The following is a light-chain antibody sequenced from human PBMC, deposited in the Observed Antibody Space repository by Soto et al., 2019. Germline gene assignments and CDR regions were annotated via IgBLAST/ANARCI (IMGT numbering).Light chain of an antibody. CDR2: CAS. CDR3: QQYNSWPPIT. Sequence: EIIMTQSPGTMYGSPGEGTTLSCRVSQSVLSKLDWYQQKAGQAPRLLIYCASTRATGIPDRFSGSGSGTEFTLTISSLQSEDFAVYYCQQYNSWPPITFGQGTRLEIK. CDR1: QSVLSK. J-gene: IGKJ5*01. V-gene: IGKV3-15*01.